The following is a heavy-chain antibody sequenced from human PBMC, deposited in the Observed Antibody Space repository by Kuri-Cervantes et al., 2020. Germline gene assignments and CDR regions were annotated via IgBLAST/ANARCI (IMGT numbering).Heavy chain of an antibody. D-gene: IGHD1-26*01. CDR1: GFSFSNHW. V-gene: IGHV3-74*01. Sequence: GGSLRLSCAASGFSFSNHWMFWVRQAPGEGLVWVSSISPDGRITTYADSVKGRFTISRDNSKNTLYLQMNSLRAEDTAVYYCTKGGGSYAFDYWGQGTLVTVSS. CDR3: TKGGGSYAFDY. CDR2: ISPDGRIT. J-gene: IGHJ4*02.